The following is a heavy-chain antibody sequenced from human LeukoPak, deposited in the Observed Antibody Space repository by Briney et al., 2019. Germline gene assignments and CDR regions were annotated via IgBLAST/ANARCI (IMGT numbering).Heavy chain of an antibody. Sequence: PGGSLRLSCAASGFTFSSYGMHWVRQAPGKGLEWVAIIPYDGSDKYYADSVKGRFTISRDNSKNTLYLQMNSLRAEDTAVYYCARGLASYYYGSGRPTPLDYWGQGTLVTVSS. CDR3: ARGLASYYYGSGRPTPLDY. J-gene: IGHJ4*02. D-gene: IGHD3-10*01. V-gene: IGHV3-30*03. CDR2: IPYDGSDK. CDR1: GFTFSSYG.